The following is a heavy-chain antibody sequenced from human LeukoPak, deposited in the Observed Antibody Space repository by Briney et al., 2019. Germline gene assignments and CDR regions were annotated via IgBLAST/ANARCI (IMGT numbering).Heavy chain of an antibody. CDR1: GFTFSSYS. V-gene: IGHV3-21*01. D-gene: IGHD3-3*01. CDR2: ISSSSSYI. J-gene: IGHJ3*02. CDR3: ARAYYDFWSDCYPHDAFDI. Sequence: GGSLRLSCAASGFTFSSYSMNGVPQAPGKGLEWVSSISSSSSYIYYADSVKGRFTISRDNAKNSLYLQMNSLRAEDTAVYYCARAYYDFWSDCYPHDAFDIWGQGTMVTVSS.